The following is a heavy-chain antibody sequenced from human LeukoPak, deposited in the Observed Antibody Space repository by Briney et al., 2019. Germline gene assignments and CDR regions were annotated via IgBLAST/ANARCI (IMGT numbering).Heavy chain of an antibody. Sequence: GGSLRLSCAASGFTLNTYWMSWVRQAPGKGLEWAANIKQDGSKKYYVDSVKGRFTISRDNANNSLYLQMNSLRAEDTAVYYCARGTTVTTRGGFIFDSWGQGSLVTVSS. D-gene: IGHD4-17*01. CDR1: GFTLNTYW. CDR3: ARGTTVTTRGGFIFDS. CDR2: IKQDGSKK. J-gene: IGHJ4*02. V-gene: IGHV3-7*05.